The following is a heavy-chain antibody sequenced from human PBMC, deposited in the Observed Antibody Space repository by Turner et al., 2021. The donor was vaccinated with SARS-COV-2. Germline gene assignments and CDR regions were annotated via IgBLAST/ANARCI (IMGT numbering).Heavy chain of an antibody. D-gene: IGHD1-26*01. Sequence: VQLVESGGALVQPGGSLRLPCAASGFTFSSYEMNWFRQAPGKGLEWVAGVSYDGSTKYYADSVKGRFTISRDNSKDTVSLQINSLRLEDTAVFYCVRDRSIMGSTLFDNWGQGSLVTVSS. CDR2: VSYDGSTK. J-gene: IGHJ1*01. V-gene: IGHV3-30-3*01. CDR1: GFTFSSYE. CDR3: VRDRSIMGSTLFDN.